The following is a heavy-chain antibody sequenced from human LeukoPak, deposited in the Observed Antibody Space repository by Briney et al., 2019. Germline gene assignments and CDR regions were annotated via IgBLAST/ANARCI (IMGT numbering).Heavy chain of an antibody. J-gene: IGHJ4*02. Sequence: GGSLRLSCAASGFTFSHYYMSWIRQAPGKGVEWVSYIRRTETAIYYADSVKGRFTISRDNAKNSLYLQMDSLRAEDTAVYYCARVLSSGYSPFDYWGQGTLVTVSS. V-gene: IGHV3-11*01. CDR1: GFTFSHYY. CDR3: ARVLSSGYSPFDY. CDR2: IRRTETAI. D-gene: IGHD3-22*01.